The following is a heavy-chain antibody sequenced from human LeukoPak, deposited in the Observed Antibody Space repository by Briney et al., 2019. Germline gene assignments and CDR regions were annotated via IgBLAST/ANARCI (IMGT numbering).Heavy chain of an antibody. D-gene: IGHD3-10*01. CDR2: ISSSGSTI. J-gene: IGHJ4*02. CDR3: ARDLMVRGGQVRNFDY. V-gene: IGHV3-48*03. Sequence: GGSLRLSCAASGFTFSSYEMNWVRQAPGKGLEWVSYISSSGSTIYYADSVKGRFTISRDNAKNSLYLQMNSLRAEDTAVYYCARDLMVRGGQVRNFDYWGQGTLVTVSS. CDR1: GFTFSSYE.